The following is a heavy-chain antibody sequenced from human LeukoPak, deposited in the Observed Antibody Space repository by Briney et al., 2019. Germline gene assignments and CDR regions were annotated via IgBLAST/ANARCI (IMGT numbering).Heavy chain of an antibody. D-gene: IGHD5-18*01. V-gene: IGHV3-48*04. CDR3: ARVRGYSYGYPFDY. CDR1: GFTFSSYA. J-gene: IGHJ4*02. CDR2: ISSSGSTI. Sequence: GGSLRLSCAASGFTFSSYAMSWVRQAPGKGLEWVSAISSSGSTIYYADSVKGRFTISRDNAKNSLYLQMNSLRAEDTAVYYCARVRGYSYGYPFDYWGQGTLVTVSS.